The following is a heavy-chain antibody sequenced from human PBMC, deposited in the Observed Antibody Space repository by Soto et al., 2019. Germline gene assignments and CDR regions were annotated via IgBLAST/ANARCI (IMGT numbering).Heavy chain of an antibody. CDR2: VYYSGST. Sequence: SETLSLTCAVSGCSISSYYWSWIRQPPRKGLEWIAYVYYSGSTNYNPSLKSRVTMSVDTSKNQFSLKLSSVTAADTAVYYCARYKRMIADFWGQGILVTVS. CDR1: GCSISSYY. CDR3: ARYKRMIADF. D-gene: IGHD3-22*01. J-gene: IGHJ4*02. V-gene: IGHV4-59*01.